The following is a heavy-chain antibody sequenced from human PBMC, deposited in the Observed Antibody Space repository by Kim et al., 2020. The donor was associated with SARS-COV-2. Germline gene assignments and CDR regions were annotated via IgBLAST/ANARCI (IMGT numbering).Heavy chain of an antibody. CDR2: ISGSGGST. CDR1: GFTFSSYA. J-gene: IGHJ4*02. D-gene: IGHD3-16*02. Sequence: GGSLRLSCAASGFTFSSYAMSWVRQAPGKGLEWVSAISGSGGSTYYADSVKGRFTISRDNSKNTLYLQMNSLRAEDTAVYYCAKEGDDYVWGSYRYTPSHFDYCGQGTLVTVSS. V-gene: IGHV3-23*01. CDR3: AKEGDDYVWGSYRYTPSHFDY.